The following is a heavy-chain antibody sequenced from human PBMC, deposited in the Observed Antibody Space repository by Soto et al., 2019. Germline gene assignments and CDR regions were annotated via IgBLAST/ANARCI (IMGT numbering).Heavy chain of an antibody. CDR2: IIPILGIA. V-gene: IGHV1-69*08. CDR1: GGTFSSYT. Sequence: QVQLVQSGAEVKKPGSSVKVSCKASGGTFSSYTISWVRQAPGQGLEWMGRIIPILGIANYAQKFQGRVTITADKSTSTAYMELSSLRSEDTAEYYCAREGDSSSWYYYYGMDVWGQGTTVTVSS. D-gene: IGHD6-13*01. CDR3: AREGDSSSWYYYYGMDV. J-gene: IGHJ6*02.